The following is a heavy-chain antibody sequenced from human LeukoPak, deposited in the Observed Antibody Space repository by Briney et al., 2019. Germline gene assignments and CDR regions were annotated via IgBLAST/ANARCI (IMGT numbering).Heavy chain of an antibody. CDR2: IKNDGKIT. J-gene: IGHJ4*02. V-gene: IGHV3-74*01. Sequence: GGSLRLSCAASEFTFNNYWMHWVRQAPGKGLVWVSRIKNDGKITTYADSVKGRFTTSRDNAKNTFYLQMNSLRVEDTAVYYCARDPVEWELLLDYWGQGTLVTVSS. CDR1: EFTFNNYW. D-gene: IGHD1-26*01. CDR3: ARDPVEWELLLDY.